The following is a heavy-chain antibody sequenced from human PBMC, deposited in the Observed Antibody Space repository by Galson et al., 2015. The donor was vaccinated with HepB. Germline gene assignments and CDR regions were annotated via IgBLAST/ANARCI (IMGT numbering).Heavy chain of an antibody. CDR3: ARALGGTFDY. D-gene: IGHD1-26*01. Sequence: SLRLSCAVSGFSFSSHCMSWVRQTPGKGLEWLANINKDGSEKHYVDSVKGRFTISRDNAKNSLYLQMNSLRAEDTAVYYCARALGGTFDYWGQGTLVTVSS. J-gene: IGHJ4*02. CDR2: INKDGSEK. CDR1: GFSFSSHC. V-gene: IGHV3-7*03.